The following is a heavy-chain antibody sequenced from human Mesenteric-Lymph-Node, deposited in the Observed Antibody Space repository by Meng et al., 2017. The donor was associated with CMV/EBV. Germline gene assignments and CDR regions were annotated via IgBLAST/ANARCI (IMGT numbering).Heavy chain of an antibody. CDR3: ARVRNSSGWTTFDP. CDR2: IYYSGSA. CDR1: GGSISSMSDY. V-gene: IGHV4-39*07. J-gene: IGHJ5*02. D-gene: IGHD6-19*01. Sequence: SETLSLTCSVSGGSISSMSDYWGWVRQPPGKGLEWIGSIYYSGSAHYNPSLESRVTISVDTSKNHFSLKLTSVTAADTALYYCARVRNSSGWTTFDPWGQGTLVTVSS.